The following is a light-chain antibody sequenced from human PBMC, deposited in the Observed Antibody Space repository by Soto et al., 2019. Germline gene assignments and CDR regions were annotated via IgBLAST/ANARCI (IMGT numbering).Light chain of an antibody. CDR1: QSLLHSNGHTF. Sequence: GRSPSPHNLPVTPGEPASISCRSSQSLLHSNGHTFFDWYLQKPGQSPQLLIYWGSNRASGVPDRFSGSESGTDFTLKISRVEAEDVGVYYCMQALQTPDTFGQGTKVDIK. J-gene: IGKJ2*01. CDR2: WGS. V-gene: IGKV2-28*01. CDR3: MQALQTPDT.